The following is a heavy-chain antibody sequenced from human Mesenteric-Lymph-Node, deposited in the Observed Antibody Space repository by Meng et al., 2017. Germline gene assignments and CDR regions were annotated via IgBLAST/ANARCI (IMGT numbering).Heavy chain of an antibody. D-gene: IGHD5-24*01. CDR2: ISSSSGYI. V-gene: IGHV3-21*01. J-gene: IGHJ4*02. CDR3: ARNVRLRDGYNSDY. Sequence: EVQRVESGGGRGKPGGSLRLDCAASGFTFSSYSMNWVRQAPGKGLEWVSSISSSSGYIYYADSVKGRFTISRDNAKNSLYLQMNSLRAEDTAVYYCARNVRLRDGYNSDYWGQGTLVTVSS. CDR1: GFTFSSYS.